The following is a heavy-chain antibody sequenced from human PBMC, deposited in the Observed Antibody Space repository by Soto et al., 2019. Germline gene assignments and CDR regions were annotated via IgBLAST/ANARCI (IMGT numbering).Heavy chain of an antibody. CDR2: IYYSGST. V-gene: IGHV4-39*01. J-gene: IGHJ4*02. CDR1: GGSISSSSYY. CDR3: ARLGDIIVPAAMPHFDY. Sequence: SETLSLTCTVSGGSISSSSYYWGWIRQPPGKGLEWIGSIYYSGSTYYNPSLKSRVTISVDTSKNQFSLKPSSVTAADTAVYYCARLGDIIVPAAMPHFDYWGQGTLVTVSS. D-gene: IGHD2-2*01.